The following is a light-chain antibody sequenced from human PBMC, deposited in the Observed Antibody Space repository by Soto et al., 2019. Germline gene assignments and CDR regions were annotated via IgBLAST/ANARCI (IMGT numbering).Light chain of an antibody. CDR3: TAWDDSLSGVM. J-gene: IGLJ3*02. CDR1: SSNIGNNY. Sequence: QAVVTQPPSASATPGQRVTISCSGSSSNIGNNYVYWYQQLPETAPKLLIYRNDQRPSGVSDRFSGSKSGTSASLAISGLRSEDEADYYCTAWDDSLSGVMFGGGTKLTVL. CDR2: RND. V-gene: IGLV1-47*01.